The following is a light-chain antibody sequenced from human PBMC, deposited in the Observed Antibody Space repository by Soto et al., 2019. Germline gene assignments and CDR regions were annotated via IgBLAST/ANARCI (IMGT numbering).Light chain of an antibody. J-gene: IGKJ3*01. V-gene: IGKV3-20*01. CDR1: QSVSSSF. CDR3: QQYGSSPFT. CDR2: GAS. Sequence: ETGMTQSPGTLSLSPEERATLSCRASQSVSSSFLAWYQQKLGQAPRLLIYGASSRATGIPDRFSGSGSGTDFTLTISRLEPEDFAVYYCQQYGSSPFTFGPGTKVDIK.